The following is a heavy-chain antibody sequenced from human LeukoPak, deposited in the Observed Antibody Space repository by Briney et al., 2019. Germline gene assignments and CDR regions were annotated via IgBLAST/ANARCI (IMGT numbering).Heavy chain of an antibody. CDR1: GFTFSSYV. J-gene: IGHJ6*02. V-gene: IGHV3-30*18. D-gene: IGHD4-17*01. CDR2: ISYEGSNK. CDR3: AKLAVTTCMDV. Sequence: GGSLRLSFPASGFTFSSYVLHGVRQAPARGREWVAVISYEGSNKYYADSVKGRFTIPRDNSKNTLYLQMNSLRAEDTAVYYCAKLAVTTCMDVWGQGTKVTVSS.